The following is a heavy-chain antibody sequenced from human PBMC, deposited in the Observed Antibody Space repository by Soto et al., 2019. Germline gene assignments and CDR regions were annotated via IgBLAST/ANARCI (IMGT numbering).Heavy chain of an antibody. CDR2: ISGSGGST. D-gene: IGHD3-3*01. Sequence: GGSLRLSCAASGFTFSSYAMSWVRQAPGKGLEWVSAISGSGGSTYYADSVKGRFTISRDNSKNTLYLQMNSLRAEDTAVYYCAKVKYDFWSGYHDYYYYYMDVWGKGTTVTVSS. CDR1: GFTFSSYA. J-gene: IGHJ6*03. V-gene: IGHV3-23*01. CDR3: AKVKYDFWSGYHDYYYYYMDV.